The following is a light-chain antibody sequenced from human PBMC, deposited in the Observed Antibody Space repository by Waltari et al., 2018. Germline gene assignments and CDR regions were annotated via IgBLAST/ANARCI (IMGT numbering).Light chain of an antibody. Sequence: QSALTQPASVSGSPGQSITISCTGTSSDVGSYNLGSWYQQHPGKAPNLMIYEGSKRPSGVSNRFSGSKSGNTASLTISGLQAEDEADYYCCSYAGSSTFVVFGGGTKLTVL. J-gene: IGLJ2*01. CDR2: EGS. V-gene: IGLV2-23*03. CDR1: SSDVGSYNL. CDR3: CSYAGSSTFVV.